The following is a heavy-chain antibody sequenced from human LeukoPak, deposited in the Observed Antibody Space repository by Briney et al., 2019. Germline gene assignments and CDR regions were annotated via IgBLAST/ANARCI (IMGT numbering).Heavy chain of an antibody. CDR1: GFTFSSSS. D-gene: IGHD1-1*01. Sequence: GGSLRLSCAASGFTFSSSSMNWVRQAPGKGLEWVSSISDSSSYVHYADSVQGRFTISRDNAKNSLYLQMNSLRAEDTAVYYCARGNWNFDYWGQGTLVTVSS. CDR2: ISDSSSYV. CDR3: ARGNWNFDY. V-gene: IGHV3-21*01. J-gene: IGHJ4*02.